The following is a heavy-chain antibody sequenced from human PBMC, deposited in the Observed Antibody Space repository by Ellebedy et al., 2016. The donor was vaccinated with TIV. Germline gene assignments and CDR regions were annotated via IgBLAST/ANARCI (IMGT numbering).Heavy chain of an antibody. CDR2: ISSSSSTI. V-gene: IGHV3-48*02. CDR1: GFTFSNYS. CDR3: ASGLNLIAVGGIHY. J-gene: IGHJ4*02. D-gene: IGHD6-19*01. Sequence: GESLKISCAASGFTFSNYSMSWVRQAPGKGLEWVSYISSSSSTIYYADSVKGRFTISRDNAKNSLYLQMNSLRDEDTAVYYCASGLNLIAVGGIHYWGQGTLVTVSS.